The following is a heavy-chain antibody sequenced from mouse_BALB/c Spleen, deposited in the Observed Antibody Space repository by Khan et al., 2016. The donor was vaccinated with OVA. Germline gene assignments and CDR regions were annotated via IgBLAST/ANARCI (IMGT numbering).Heavy chain of an antibody. CDR2: IWGDGNT. Sequence: QVQLQQSGPGLVAPSQSLSITCTVSGFSLTSYGVSWVRQPPGKGLEWLGIIWGDGNTNFHSALRSRLSISKDNSKSQVFLKLNNLQTDDTATYYCAKDRGYYAMDYWGQGTSVTVSS. J-gene: IGHJ4*01. CDR3: AKDRGYYAMDY. CDR1: GFSLTSYG. V-gene: IGHV2-3*01.